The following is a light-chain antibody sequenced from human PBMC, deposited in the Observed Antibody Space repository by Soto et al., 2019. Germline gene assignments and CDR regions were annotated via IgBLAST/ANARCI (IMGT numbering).Light chain of an antibody. CDR3: SSHTSSSTTV. V-gene: IGLV2-14*01. CDR2: EVS. J-gene: IGLJ3*02. CDR1: SSDVGAYNY. Sequence: QSALSQPASVSGSPGQSITISCTGTSSDVGAYNYVSWYQQHPGKAPKLMIYEVSNRPSGVSNRFSGSKSGNTASLTISGLQAEDEADYYCSSHTSSSTTVFGGGTKVTVL.